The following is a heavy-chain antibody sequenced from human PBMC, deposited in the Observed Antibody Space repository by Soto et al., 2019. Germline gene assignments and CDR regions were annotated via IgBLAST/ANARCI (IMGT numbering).Heavy chain of an antibody. V-gene: IGHV3-23*01. D-gene: IGHD3-22*01. J-gene: IGHJ4*02. Sequence: GGSLRLSCAASGFTFSSYAMSWVRQAPGKGLEWVSAISGSGGSTYYADSVKGRFTISRDNSKNTLYLQMNSLRAEDTAVYYCAKEPYYDSSGYYSHFDYWVQGTLVTVS. CDR3: AKEPYYDSSGYYSHFDY. CDR1: GFTFSSYA. CDR2: ISGSGGST.